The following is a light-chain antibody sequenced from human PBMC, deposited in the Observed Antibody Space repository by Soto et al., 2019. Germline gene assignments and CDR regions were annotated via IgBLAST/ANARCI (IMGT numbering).Light chain of an antibody. CDR1: QDINNY. Sequence: DIQMTQSPSSLSASVGDRVTITCQASQDINNYSNWFQQKPGQAPKLLIYDASNLQTGVPSRFSGSGSGTDFTFTISSLQPEDIGTYYCQQYNSYSEAFGQGTKVDIK. V-gene: IGKV1-33*01. J-gene: IGKJ1*01. CDR2: DAS. CDR3: QQYNSYSEA.